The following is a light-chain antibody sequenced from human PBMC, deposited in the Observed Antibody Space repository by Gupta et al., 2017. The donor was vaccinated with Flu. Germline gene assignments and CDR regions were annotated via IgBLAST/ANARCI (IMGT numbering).Light chain of an antibody. CDR2: DDS. J-gene: IGLJ2*01. V-gene: IGLV3-21*03. Sequence: SSVLTQPPPVSVAPGKTARIPCGGNNIGSKSVHWYQQKPGQAPVLVVYDDSDRPSGIPERFSRSNSGNTATLTISRVEAGDEADYYCQVWDSSSDHRGVFGGGTKLTVL. CDR3: QVWDSSSDHRGV. CDR1: NIGSKS.